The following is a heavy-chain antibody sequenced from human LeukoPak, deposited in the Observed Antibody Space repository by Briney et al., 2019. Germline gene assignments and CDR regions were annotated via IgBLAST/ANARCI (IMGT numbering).Heavy chain of an antibody. Sequence: PGRSLRLSCAASGFTFSSYGMHWVRQAPGKGLEWLAVIWYDGSNKYYADSVKGRFTISRDNSKNTLYLQMNSLRAEDTAVYYCARSYYGSGSLAKYWGQGTLVTVSS. J-gene: IGHJ4*02. D-gene: IGHD3-10*01. CDR3: ARSYYGSGSLAKY. CDR2: IWYDGSNK. CDR1: GFTFSSYG. V-gene: IGHV3-33*01.